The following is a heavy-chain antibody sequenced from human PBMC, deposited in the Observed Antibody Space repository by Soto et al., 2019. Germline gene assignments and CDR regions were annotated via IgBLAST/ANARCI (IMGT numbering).Heavy chain of an antibody. CDR3: ARGNRGTGFDS. Sequence: ASVKFSCKASGGTLSSYAISWGRKAPGQGLEWMGGLIPIFGTANYAQKFQGRVTITADQSTSTAYMALSSLRSEASAVYYCARGNRGTGFDSWGQEPWSPSPQ. D-gene: IGHD1-26*01. CDR1: GGTLSSYA. J-gene: IGHJ4*01. V-gene: IGHV1-69*13. CDR2: LIPIFGTA.